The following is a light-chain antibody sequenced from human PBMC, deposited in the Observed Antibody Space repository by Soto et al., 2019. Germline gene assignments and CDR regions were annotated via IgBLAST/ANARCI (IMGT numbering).Light chain of an antibody. CDR3: LQHNTYPLT. CDR2: AAS. V-gene: IGKV1-17*01. J-gene: IGKJ4*01. Sequence: DIQMTQSPSSLSASVGDRVTITCRASQGIGNDLGWYQQKPGKAPKRLIYAASSLQSGVPSRFSGSGSGTEFTLTISSLLPEDSATYYCLQHNTYPLTFGGGTKVEIK. CDR1: QGIGND.